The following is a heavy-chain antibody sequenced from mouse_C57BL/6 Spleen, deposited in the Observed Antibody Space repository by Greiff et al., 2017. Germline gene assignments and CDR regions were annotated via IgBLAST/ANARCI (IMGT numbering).Heavy chain of an antibody. CDR3: VSSSYYFDY. D-gene: IGHD1-3*01. V-gene: IGHV10-1*01. CDR1: GFSFNTYA. Sequence: EVQRVESGGGLVQPKGSLKLSCAASGFSFNTYAMNWVRQAPGKGLEWVARIRSKSNNYATYYADSVKDRFTISRDDSESMLYLQMNNLKTEDTAMYYCVSSSYYFDYWGQGTTLTVSS. CDR2: IRSKSNNYAT. J-gene: IGHJ2*01.